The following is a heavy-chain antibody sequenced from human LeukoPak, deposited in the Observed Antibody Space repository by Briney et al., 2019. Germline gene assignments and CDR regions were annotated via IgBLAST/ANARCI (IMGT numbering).Heavy chain of an antibody. Sequence: PGGSLRLSCTASGFTFSSYWMHWVRQVPGKGLVWVSRINGDGSSTSYADSVRGRFTISRDNSKKTLYLQMNSLRAEDTAVYFCAKGSKAVLFTRDRYMDVWGKGTTVTISS. D-gene: IGHD6-19*01. J-gene: IGHJ6*03. CDR3: AKGSKAVLFTRDRYMDV. CDR1: GFTFSSYW. CDR2: INGDGSST. V-gene: IGHV3-74*01.